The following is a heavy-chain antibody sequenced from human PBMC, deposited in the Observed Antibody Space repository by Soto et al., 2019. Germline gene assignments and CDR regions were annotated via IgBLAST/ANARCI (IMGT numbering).Heavy chain of an antibody. Sequence: QAGGSLRLSCSASGFVFRSYAMHWVRQAPGKGLEYVSAISNNGGSTYYADSVKGRFTISRDNSKNTLYLQMSSLRTEDTAVYYCVKGGGYSNNLQRFDPWGQGTLVTVSS. V-gene: IGHV3-64D*06. D-gene: IGHD5-12*01. CDR3: VKGGGYSNNLQRFDP. J-gene: IGHJ5*02. CDR2: ISNNGGST. CDR1: GFVFRSYA.